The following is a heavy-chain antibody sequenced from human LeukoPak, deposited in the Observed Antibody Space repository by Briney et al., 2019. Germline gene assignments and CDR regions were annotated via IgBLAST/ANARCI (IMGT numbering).Heavy chain of an antibody. CDR1: GGSISSSSYY. J-gene: IGHJ5*02. CDR3: ARGYYGSGSDRFDP. Sequence: SETLSLTCTVSGGSISSSSYYWGWIRQPPGTGLEWIGSIYYSGSTYYNPSLKSRVTISVDTSKNQFSLKLSSVTAADTAVYYCARGYYGSGSDRFDPWGQGTLVTVSS. V-gene: IGHV4-39*07. D-gene: IGHD3-10*01. CDR2: IYYSGST.